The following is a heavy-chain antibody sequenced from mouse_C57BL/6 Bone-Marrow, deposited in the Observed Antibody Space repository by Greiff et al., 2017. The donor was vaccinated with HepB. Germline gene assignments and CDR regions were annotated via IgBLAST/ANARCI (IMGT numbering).Heavy chain of an antibody. CDR1: GFNIKDDY. D-gene: IGHD1-1*01. Sequence: EVQLQQSGAELVRPGASVKLSCTASGFNIKDDYMHWVKQRPEQGLEWIGWIDPENGDTEYASKFQGKATITADTSSNTAYLQLSSLTSEDTAVYYCTPPVVAPYWYFDVWGTGTTVTVSS. J-gene: IGHJ1*03. V-gene: IGHV14-4*01. CDR3: TPPVVAPYWYFDV. CDR2: IDPENGDT.